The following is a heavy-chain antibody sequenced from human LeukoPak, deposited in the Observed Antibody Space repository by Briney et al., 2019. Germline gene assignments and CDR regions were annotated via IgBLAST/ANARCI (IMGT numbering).Heavy chain of an antibody. CDR3: ARDLSYDFVWGSYRVDY. V-gene: IGHV1-18*01. Sequence: PGASVKVSCKASGYTFTSYGISWVRQAPGQGLEWMGWISAYNGNTNYAQKLQGRVTMTTDTSTSTAYMELRSLRSDDTAVYYCARDLSYDFVWGSYRVDYWGQGTLVTVSS. CDR1: GYTFTSYG. J-gene: IGHJ4*02. CDR2: ISAYNGNT. D-gene: IGHD3-16*02.